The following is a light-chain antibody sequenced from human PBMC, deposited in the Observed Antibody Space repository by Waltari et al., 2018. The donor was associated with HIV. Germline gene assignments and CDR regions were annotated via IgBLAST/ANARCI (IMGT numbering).Light chain of an antibody. CDR2: AAS. V-gene: IGKV1-39*01. Sequence: DIQMTQSPSSLSASVEDRVTITCRASQSISSYLNWYQQKPGKAPKLLIYAASSLQSGVPSRFRGSGSGTDFTLTISSLQPEDFATYYCQESYIIPLTFGGGTKVEIK. CDR1: QSISSY. CDR3: QESYIIPLT. J-gene: IGKJ4*01.